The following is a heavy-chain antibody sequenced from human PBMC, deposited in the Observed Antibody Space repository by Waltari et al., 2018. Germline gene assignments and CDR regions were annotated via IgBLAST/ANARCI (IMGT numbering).Heavy chain of an antibody. V-gene: IGHV1-18*01. Sequence: QGHLVQSGAEMKKPGASVKVSCKASGYTFSNLGITWVRQAPGQGLEWMGWGRAYKGDTDYTHKVQGRVTMTTDTSTSTAYMELRNLRSDDTAVYYCARILADQYYFDYWGQGTLVTVSS. J-gene: IGHJ4*02. CDR1: GYTFSNLG. D-gene: IGHD3-3*02. CDR2: GRAYKGDT. CDR3: ARILADQYYFDY.